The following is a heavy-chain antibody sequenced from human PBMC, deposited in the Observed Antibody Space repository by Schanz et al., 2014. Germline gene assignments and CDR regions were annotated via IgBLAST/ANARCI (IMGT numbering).Heavy chain of an antibody. CDR1: GFTVSSNH. CDR3: ARDGDRFYHNYYMDV. J-gene: IGHJ6*03. CDR2: IDGKSTTV. D-gene: IGHD4-17*01. V-gene: IGHV3-48*01. Sequence: VQLLQFGGGVVQPGRSLRLSCAVSGFTVSSNHMSWVRQAPGKGLEWLSYIDGKSTTVYYADSVKGRFTVSRDNARNSLYLHMNTLGAEDTAVYYCARDGDRFYHNYYMDVWGKGTTVTVSS.